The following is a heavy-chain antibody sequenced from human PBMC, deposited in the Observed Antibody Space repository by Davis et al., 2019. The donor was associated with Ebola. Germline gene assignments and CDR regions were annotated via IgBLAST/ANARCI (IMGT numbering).Heavy chain of an antibody. Sequence: ASVKVSCKASGYTFTNFGISWVRQTPGQGLGWMGRINPKSGATTYAQRFQGRVTMTRDTSSGTAYMDLGSLKSDDTAVYYCARGPAANAPLDYWGQGTLVTVSS. D-gene: IGHD2-2*01. CDR1: GYTFTNFG. CDR2: INPKSGAT. J-gene: IGHJ4*02. CDR3: ARGPAANAPLDY. V-gene: IGHV1-2*02.